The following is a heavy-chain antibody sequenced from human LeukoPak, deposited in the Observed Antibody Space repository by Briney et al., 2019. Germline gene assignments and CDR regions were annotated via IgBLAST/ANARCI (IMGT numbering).Heavy chain of an antibody. J-gene: IGHJ5*02. CDR2: IYYSGST. D-gene: IGHD6-13*01. CDR3: ARRGYSTCWFDH. V-gene: IGHV4-39*01. Sequence: PSETLSLTCTASGGSISSNNYYWGWIRQPPGKGLEWIGSIYYSGSTYYNPSLKSRVTISVDTSKNQFSLKLSSVTAADTAVYFCARRGYSTCWFDHWGRGTLVTVSS. CDR1: GGSISSNNYY.